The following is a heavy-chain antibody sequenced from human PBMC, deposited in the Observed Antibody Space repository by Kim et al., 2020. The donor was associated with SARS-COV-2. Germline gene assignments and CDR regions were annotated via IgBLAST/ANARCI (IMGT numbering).Heavy chain of an antibody. J-gene: IGHJ4*02. Sequence: SETLSLTCNVSGAPISNYYWSWIRQPPGKGLEWIGYMYYSGNTNYNPSLKSRVTISVDTSKNQFSLKLSSVTAADTAVYYCARRAGQHLSYFHNWGQGTLVTVSS. CDR3: ARRAGQHLSYFHN. CDR1: GAPISNYY. CDR2: MYYSGNT. D-gene: IGHD6-13*01. V-gene: IGHV4-59*08.